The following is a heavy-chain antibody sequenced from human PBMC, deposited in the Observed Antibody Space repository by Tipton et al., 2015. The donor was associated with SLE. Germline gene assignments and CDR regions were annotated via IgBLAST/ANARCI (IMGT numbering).Heavy chain of an antibody. CDR3: AKDLGSGEWFRELLYADY. CDR1: GFTFGSYT. V-gene: IGHV3-23*01. CDR2: ISGSASST. J-gene: IGHJ4*02. Sequence: SLRLSCAASGFTFGSYTMIWVRQAPGKGLEWVSTISGSASSTYHADSVKGRFTISRDNSKNTLYLQMNSLRAEDTAIYYCAKDLGSGEWFRELLYADYWSQGILVIVAS. D-gene: IGHD3-10*01.